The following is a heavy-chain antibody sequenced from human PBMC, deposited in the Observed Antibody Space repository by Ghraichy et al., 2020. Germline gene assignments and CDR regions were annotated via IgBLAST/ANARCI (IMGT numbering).Heavy chain of an antibody. Sequence: SETLSLTCAVYGGSFSGYYWSWIRQPPGKGLEWIGEINHSGSTNYNPSLKSRVTISVDTSKNQFSLKLSSVTAADTAVYYCARLPRRDGYNFKPDFDYWGQGTLVTVSS. J-gene: IGHJ4*02. V-gene: IGHV4-34*01. CDR1: GGSFSGYY. D-gene: IGHD5-24*01. CDR2: INHSGST. CDR3: ARLPRRDGYNFKPDFDY.